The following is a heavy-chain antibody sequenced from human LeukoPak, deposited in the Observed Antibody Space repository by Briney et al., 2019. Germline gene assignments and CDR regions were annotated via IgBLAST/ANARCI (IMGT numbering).Heavy chain of an antibody. CDR2: INHSGST. D-gene: IGHD2-15*01. CDR3: ARGLGGVIVVVVAARDEFDY. Sequence: PSETLSLTCAVYGGSFSGYYWSWIRQPPGKGLEWIGEINHSGSTNYNPSLKSRVTISVDTSKNQFSLKLSSVTAADTAVYYCARGLGGVIVVVVAARDEFDYWGQGTLVTVSS. CDR1: GGSFSGYY. V-gene: IGHV4-34*01. J-gene: IGHJ4*02.